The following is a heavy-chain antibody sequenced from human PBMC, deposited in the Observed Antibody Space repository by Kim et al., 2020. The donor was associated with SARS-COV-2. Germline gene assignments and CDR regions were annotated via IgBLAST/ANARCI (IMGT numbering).Heavy chain of an antibody. CDR2: ST. D-gene: IGHD4-17*01. Sequence: STRYAAAVKGRFTISRDDSRSTVYLQLSSLRADDTAVYYCAKGYGNYDYWGQGTLVTVSS. J-gene: IGHJ4*02. V-gene: IGHV3-23*03. CDR3: AKGYGNYDY.